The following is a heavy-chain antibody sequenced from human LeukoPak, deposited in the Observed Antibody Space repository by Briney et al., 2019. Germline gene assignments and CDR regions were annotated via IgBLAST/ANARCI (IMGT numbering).Heavy chain of an antibody. Sequence: GESLRISCKGSGYSVTSYWIGWVRQMPGKGLECMGIMYPGDSDTRYSPSFQGQVTISADKSISTAYLQWSSLNASDTAMYYCARLEWELNAFDIWGQGTMVTVSS. CDR1: GYSVTSYW. V-gene: IGHV5-51*01. J-gene: IGHJ3*02. D-gene: IGHD1-26*01. CDR3: ARLEWELNAFDI. CDR2: MYPGDSDT.